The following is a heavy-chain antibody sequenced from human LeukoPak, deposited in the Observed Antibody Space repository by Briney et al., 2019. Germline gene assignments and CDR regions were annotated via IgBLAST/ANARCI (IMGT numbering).Heavy chain of an antibody. CDR1: GFTFSSYV. Sequence: GGSLRLSCAASGFTFSSYVINWVRQAPGKGLEWVSYISSSGSTIYYADSVKGRFTISRDNAKNSLYLQLNSLRAEDTAVYYCAELGITMIGGVWGKGTTVTISS. CDR2: ISSSGSTI. D-gene: IGHD3-10*02. J-gene: IGHJ6*04. CDR3: AELGITMIGGV. V-gene: IGHV3-48*03.